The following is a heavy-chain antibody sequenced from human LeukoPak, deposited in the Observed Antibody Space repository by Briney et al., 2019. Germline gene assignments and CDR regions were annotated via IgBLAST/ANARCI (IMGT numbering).Heavy chain of an antibody. V-gene: IGHV3-21*04. CDR3: ASTRDY. CDR2: ISAGGDFV. CDR1: GFPFSTHS. Sequence: GGSLRLSCAASGFPFSTHSLNWVRQAPGKGLEWVSSISAGGDFVYYGDSVKGRFTMSRDNAKNSLHLQMDSLTAEDTAVYYCASTRDYWGQGTLVTVSS. J-gene: IGHJ4*02.